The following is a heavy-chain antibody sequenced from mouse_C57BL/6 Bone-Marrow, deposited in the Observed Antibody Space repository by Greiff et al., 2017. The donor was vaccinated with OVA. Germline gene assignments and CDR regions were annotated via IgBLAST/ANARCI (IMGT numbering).Heavy chain of an antibody. CDR1: GYTFTSYW. Sequence: QVQLQQSGTELVKPGASVKLSCKASGYTFTSYWMHWVKQRPGQGLEWIGNINPSNGGTNYNEKFKSKATLTVDKSSSTAYMQLSSLTSEDSAVYYCARLDYYGSRFDYWGQGTTLTVSS. D-gene: IGHD1-1*01. J-gene: IGHJ2*01. CDR3: ARLDYYGSRFDY. V-gene: IGHV1-53*01. CDR2: INPSNGGT.